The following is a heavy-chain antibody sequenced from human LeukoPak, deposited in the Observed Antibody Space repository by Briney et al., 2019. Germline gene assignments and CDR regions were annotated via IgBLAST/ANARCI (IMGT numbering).Heavy chain of an antibody. CDR2: TSNDGSNK. J-gene: IGHJ4*02. D-gene: IGHD3-10*01. CDR3: ASAPPDYYFGSGSMGSYCDY. CDR1: GFTFSSYA. Sequence: PGGSLRLSCAASGFTFSSYAMHWVRQAPGKGLEWVAVTSNDGSNKFYADSVKGRFTISRDNSKNTLYVQMNSLRAEDTAVYYCASAPPDYYFGSGSMGSYCDYWGQGTLVTVSS. V-gene: IGHV3-30-3*01.